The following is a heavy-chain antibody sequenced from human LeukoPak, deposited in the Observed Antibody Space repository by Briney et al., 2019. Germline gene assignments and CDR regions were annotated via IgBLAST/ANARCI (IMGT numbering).Heavy chain of an antibody. Sequence: GASVKVSRKASGYTFTSYAMHWVRQAPGQRLEWMGWSNAGNGNTKYSQEFQGRVTITRDTSASTAYMELSSLRSEDMAVYYCARNYYDSSGYYRAEYFQHWGQGTLVTVSS. CDR3: ARNYYDSSGYYRAEYFQH. V-gene: IGHV1-3*02. J-gene: IGHJ1*01. D-gene: IGHD3-22*01. CDR1: GYTFTSYA. CDR2: SNAGNGNT.